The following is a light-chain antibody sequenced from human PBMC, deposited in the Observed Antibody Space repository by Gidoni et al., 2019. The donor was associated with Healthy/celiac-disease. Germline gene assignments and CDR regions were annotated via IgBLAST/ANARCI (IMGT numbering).Light chain of an antibody. CDR3: QQSYSTPHAYT. CDR2: AAS. Sequence: DIQMTQSPSSLSASVGDRVTITCRASQSISSYLNWYQQKPGKAPKLLIYAASSLQSGVPSRFSGSGSGTDFTLTISSLQPEDFATYYCQQSYSTPHAYTFXQXTKLEIK. CDR1: QSISSY. V-gene: IGKV1-39*01. J-gene: IGKJ2*01.